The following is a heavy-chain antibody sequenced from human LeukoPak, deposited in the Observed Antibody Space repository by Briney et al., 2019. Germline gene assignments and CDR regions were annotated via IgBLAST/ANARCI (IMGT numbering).Heavy chain of an antibody. CDR2: ISGSGSTT. Sequence: GGSLRLSCAASGFTFSDYYMTWIRQAPGKGLEWVSYISGSGSTTHYADSVKGRFTISRNNAKNSLFVQMSNLRAEDTAVYYCARVPRSGGSIDYWGQGTLVTVSS. V-gene: IGHV3-11*01. D-gene: IGHD6-19*01. J-gene: IGHJ4*02. CDR3: ARVPRSGGSIDY. CDR1: GFTFSDYY.